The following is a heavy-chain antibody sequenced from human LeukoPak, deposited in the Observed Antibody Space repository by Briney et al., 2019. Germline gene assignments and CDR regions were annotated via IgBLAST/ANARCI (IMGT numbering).Heavy chain of an antibody. J-gene: IGHJ6*02. CDR1: GYTFTGYY. CDR2: VNPNSGGT. V-gene: IGHV1-2*02. Sequence: ASVKVSCKASGYTFTGYYIHWVRQAPGQGLEWMGWVNPNSGGTTYSQKLQGRVTMTTDTSTSTAYMELRSLRSDDTAVYYCARDKPRDFWSGYLTPYYYYGMDVWGQGTTVTVSS. D-gene: IGHD3-3*01. CDR3: ARDKPRDFWSGYLTPYYYYGMDV.